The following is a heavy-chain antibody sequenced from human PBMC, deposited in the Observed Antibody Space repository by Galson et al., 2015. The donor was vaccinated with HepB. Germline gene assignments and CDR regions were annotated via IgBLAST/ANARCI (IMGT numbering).Heavy chain of an antibody. Sequence: SLRLSCAASGFIFTNYGMAWVRQAPGKGLSWISAISGSDDSIYYAESVKGRFTISRDQSKNTLSLQMNNLRADDSGVYYCAGEAPDCGGDCYSEYWGQGVLVTVSS. D-gene: IGHD2-21*02. J-gene: IGHJ4*02. CDR2: ISGSDDSI. CDR3: AGEAPDCGGDCYSEY. V-gene: IGHV3-23*01. CDR1: GFIFTNYG.